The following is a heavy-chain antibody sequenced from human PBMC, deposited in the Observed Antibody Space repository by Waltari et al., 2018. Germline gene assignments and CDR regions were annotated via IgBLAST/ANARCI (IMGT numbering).Heavy chain of an antibody. CDR3: ARLIRYSYAM. J-gene: IGHJ4*02. CDR2: IYYSGST. CDR1: GGSISSSSYY. D-gene: IGHD5-18*01. Sequence: QLQLQESGPGLVKPSETLSLTCTVSGGSISSSSYYWGWIRQPPGKGLEWIGSIYYSGSTYYNPPLKRRVTISVDTSKNQFSLKLSSVTAADTAVYYCARLIRYSYAMWGQGTLVTVSS. V-gene: IGHV4-39*01.